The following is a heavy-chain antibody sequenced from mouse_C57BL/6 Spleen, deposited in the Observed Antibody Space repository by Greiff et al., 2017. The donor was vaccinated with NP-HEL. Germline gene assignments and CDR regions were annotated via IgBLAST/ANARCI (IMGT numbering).Heavy chain of an antibody. Sequence: EVQLQQSGPELVKPGASVKISCKASGYTFTDYYMNWVKQSHGKSLEWIGDINPNNGGTSYNQKFKGKATLTVDKSSSTAYMELRSLTSEDSAVYYCARGYYGSSYEGFDYWGQGTTLTVSS. CDR1: GYTFTDYY. J-gene: IGHJ2*01. CDR2: INPNNGGT. V-gene: IGHV1-26*01. CDR3: ARGYYGSSYEGFDY. D-gene: IGHD1-1*01.